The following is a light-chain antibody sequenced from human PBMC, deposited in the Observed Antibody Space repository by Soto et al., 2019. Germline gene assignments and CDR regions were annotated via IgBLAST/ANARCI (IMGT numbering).Light chain of an antibody. CDR2: ENN. CDR3: GTWDSSLSPWV. J-gene: IGLJ3*02. V-gene: IGLV1-51*02. CDR1: SSNIGNNY. Sequence: QSVLTQPPSVSAAPGQKVTISCSGSSSNIGNNYVSWYQQLPGTAPKLLIYENNKRPSGIPDRFSGSKSGTSATLGITGLQTGDEADYYCGTWDSSLSPWVFGGGTQLT.